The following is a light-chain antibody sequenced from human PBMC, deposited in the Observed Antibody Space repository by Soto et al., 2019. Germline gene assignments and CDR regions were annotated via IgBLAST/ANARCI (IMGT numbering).Light chain of an antibody. CDR1: QSISSW. V-gene: IGKV1-5*01. CDR3: QQLNSYLPIT. CDR2: DGF. J-gene: IGKJ5*01. Sequence: DIQMTQSPSTLSASVGDRVTITCRASQSISSWLAWYQQKPGKTPKLLIYDGFSLESGVPSRFSGSGSGTEFTLTISSLQPEDFATYYCQQLNSYLPITFGQGTRLEIK.